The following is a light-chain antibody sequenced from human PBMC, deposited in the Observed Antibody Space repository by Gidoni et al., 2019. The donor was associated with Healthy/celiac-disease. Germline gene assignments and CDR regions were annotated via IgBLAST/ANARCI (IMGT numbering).Light chain of an antibody. CDR3: AAWDDSLNGAV. CDR2: SNN. CDR1: SSNIGSNT. V-gene: IGLV1-44*01. Sequence: QSVLTPPPSASGTPGQRVTISCSGSSSNIGSNTVNWYQQVPGTAPKLLIYSNNQRPSGVPDRFSGSKSGTSASLAISGLQSEDEADYYCAAWDDSLNGAVFGGGTKLTVL. J-gene: IGLJ3*02.